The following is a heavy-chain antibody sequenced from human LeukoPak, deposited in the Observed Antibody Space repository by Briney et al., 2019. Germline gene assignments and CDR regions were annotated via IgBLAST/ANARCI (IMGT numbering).Heavy chain of an antibody. CDR3: AREKTAYCGGDCYSYYYYYMDV. J-gene: IGHJ6*03. V-gene: IGHV4-59*13. CDR1: GGSISSYY. Sequence: SETLSLTCTVSGGSISSYYWRWLREPPGKGMEWVGYIYYSGSTNYNPSLKSRVTISVDTSKNQFSLKLSSVTAADTAVYYCAREKTAYCGGDCYSYYYYYMDVWGKGTTVTVSS. D-gene: IGHD2-21*02. CDR2: IYYSGST.